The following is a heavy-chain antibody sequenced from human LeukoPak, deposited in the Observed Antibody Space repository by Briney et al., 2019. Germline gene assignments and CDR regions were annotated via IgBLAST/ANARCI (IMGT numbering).Heavy chain of an antibody. CDR2: ISGSGTNI. CDR1: GFNFGDYF. CDR3: ATSRVFDY. J-gene: IGHJ4*02. Sequence: PGGSRRLSCTASGFNFGDYFMSWIRQSPGKGLEWVAFISGSGTNIHYADSVKGRFTISRDNAKNSLYLEMRSLRSEDTAVYYCATSRVFDYWGQGTLVTVSS. V-gene: IGHV3-11*04.